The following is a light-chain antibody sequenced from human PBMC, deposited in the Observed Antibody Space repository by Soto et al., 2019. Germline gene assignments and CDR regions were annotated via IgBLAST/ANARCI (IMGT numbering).Light chain of an antibody. CDR3: QQYNNWPPWT. Sequence: EIVLTQSPGTLSLSPGERVTLSCRASQNVRTNYLAWYQQKPGQAPRLLIYGASTRASGIPERFSGSGSGTDFTLTISRLEPEDFAVYYCQQYNNWPPWTFGQGTKVEIK. V-gene: IGKV3-20*01. J-gene: IGKJ1*01. CDR2: GAS. CDR1: QNVRTNY.